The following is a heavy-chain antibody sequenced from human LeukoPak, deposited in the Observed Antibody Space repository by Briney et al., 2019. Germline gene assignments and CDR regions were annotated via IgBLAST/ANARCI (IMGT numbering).Heavy chain of an antibody. CDR3: TTQQTVATTGYYMDV. CDR1: GFTFSSYS. V-gene: IGHV3-21*01. D-gene: IGHD4-11*01. Sequence: GGSLRLSCAASGFTFSSYSMNWVRQAPGKGLEWVSSISSSSIYIYYADSVKGRFTISRDNAQNSLYLQMNSLRAEDTAVYYCTTQQTVATTGYYMDVWGKGTTVTVSS. J-gene: IGHJ6*03. CDR2: ISSSSIYI.